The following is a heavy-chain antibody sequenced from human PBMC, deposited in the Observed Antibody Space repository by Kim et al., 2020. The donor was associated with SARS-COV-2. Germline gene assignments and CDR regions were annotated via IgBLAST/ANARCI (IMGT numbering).Heavy chain of an antibody. CDR2: IYYSGST. J-gene: IGHJ4*02. CDR3: ARGHGSGQISDY. Sequence: SETLSLTCTVSGGSISSGGYYWSWIRQHPGKGLEWIGYIYYSGSTYYNPSLKSRVTISVDTSKNQFSLKLSSVTAADTAVYYCARGHGSGQISDYWGQGTLVTVSS. V-gene: IGHV4-31*03. CDR1: GGSISSGGYY. D-gene: IGHD3-10*01.